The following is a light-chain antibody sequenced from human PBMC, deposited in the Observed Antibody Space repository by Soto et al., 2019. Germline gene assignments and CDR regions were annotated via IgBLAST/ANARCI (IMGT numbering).Light chain of an antibody. CDR3: SSYTSSSTHYV. J-gene: IGLJ1*01. CDR2: EVS. Sequence: QSVLTQPASVSGSPGQSITISCTGTSSDVGGYNYVSWYLQHPGKAPKLMIYEVSNRPSGVFNRFSGSKSGNTASLTISGLQAEDEADYYCSSYTSSSTHYVFGTGTKLTVL. V-gene: IGLV2-14*01. CDR1: SSDVGGYNY.